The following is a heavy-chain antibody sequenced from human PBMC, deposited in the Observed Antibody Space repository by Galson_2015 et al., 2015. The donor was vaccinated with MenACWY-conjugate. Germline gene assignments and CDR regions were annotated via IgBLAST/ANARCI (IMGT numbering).Heavy chain of an antibody. D-gene: IGHD5-18*01. J-gene: IGHJ4*02. CDR2: IRNKLYSYTT. CDR1: GFTFSDYY. Sequence: SLRVSCTASGFTFSDYYMDWVRQAPGKGLEWVGRIRNKLYSYTTEYAASLKGRLTISRDDSKNSSHLQLNALKTEDTAVYFCARGGRRDNSGYTYAFAYWGQGTLVTVSS. V-gene: IGHV3-72*01. CDR3: ARGGRRDNSGYTYAFAY.